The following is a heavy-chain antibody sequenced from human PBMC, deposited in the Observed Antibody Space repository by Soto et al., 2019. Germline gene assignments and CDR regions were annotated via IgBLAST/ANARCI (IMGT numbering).Heavy chain of an antibody. Sequence: QVQLVQSGAEVKKPGSSVKVSCKASVGTSSIYTISWVRQAPGHGLEWMGRIIPILGIANYAQKFQGRVTITADKSTSTAYMELSRLRSEDTAVYYCAISRRFLEWLITPPDYWGQGTMVTVS. CDR3: AISRRFLEWLITPPDY. CDR2: IIPILGIA. D-gene: IGHD3-3*01. CDR1: VGTSSIYT. V-gene: IGHV1-69*02. J-gene: IGHJ4*02.